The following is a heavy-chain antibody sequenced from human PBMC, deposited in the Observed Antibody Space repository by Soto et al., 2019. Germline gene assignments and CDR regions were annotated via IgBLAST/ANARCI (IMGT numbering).Heavy chain of an antibody. CDR1: GFTFSNAW. Sequence: PGGSLRLSCAASGFTFSNAWMNWVRQAPGKGLEWVGRIKSKTDGGTTDHAAPVKGRFTISRDDSKNTLYLQMNSLKTEDTAVYYCTTADLTVTTRDRDHYYYGMDVWGQGTTVTVSS. J-gene: IGHJ6*02. CDR2: IKSKTDGGTT. CDR3: TTADLTVTTRDRDHYYYGMDV. D-gene: IGHD4-17*01. V-gene: IGHV3-15*07.